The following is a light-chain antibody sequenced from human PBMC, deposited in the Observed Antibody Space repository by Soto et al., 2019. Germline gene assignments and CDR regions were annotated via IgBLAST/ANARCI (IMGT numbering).Light chain of an antibody. V-gene: IGKV3-11*01. CDR2: DAS. CDR1: QSVSSN. CDR3: QQRSNWPIT. Sequence: EIVMTQSPATLSVSPGERATLSCRASQSVSSNLAWYQQKPGQAPRLLIYDASNRATGIPARFSGSGSGTDFTLTISSLEPEDFAVYYCQQRSNWPITCGQGTRLEIK. J-gene: IGKJ5*01.